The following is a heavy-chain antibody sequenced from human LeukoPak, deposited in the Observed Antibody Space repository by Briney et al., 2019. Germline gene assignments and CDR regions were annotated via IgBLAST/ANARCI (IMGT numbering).Heavy chain of an antibody. CDR2: INPNSGGT. D-gene: IGHD2-15*01. CDR3: ARDVVYCSGGSCYGALYFYYYYMDV. CDR1: GYTFTGYY. V-gene: IGHV1-2*02. J-gene: IGHJ6*03. Sequence: GASVKVSCKASGYTFTGYYMHWVRQAPGQGLEWMGWINPNSGGTNYAQTFQGRVTMTRDTSISTAYMELSRLRSDDTAVYYCARDVVYCSGGSCYGALYFYYYYMDVWGKGTTVTVSS.